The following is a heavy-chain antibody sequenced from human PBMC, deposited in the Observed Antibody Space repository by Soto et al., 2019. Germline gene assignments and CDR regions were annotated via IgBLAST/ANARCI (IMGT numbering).Heavy chain of an antibody. D-gene: IGHD6-13*01. CDR3: ARKVSSSGTGHYYYYGMDV. Sequence: PSETLSLTCTVSGGSIRSSSYYWGWIRQPPGKGLEWIGSIYYSGSTYYNPSLKSRVTISVDTSKNQFSLKLSSVTAADTAVYYCARKVSSSGTGHYYYYGMDVWGQGTTVTVSS. J-gene: IGHJ6*02. CDR2: IYYSGST. V-gene: IGHV4-39*01. CDR1: GGSIRSSSYY.